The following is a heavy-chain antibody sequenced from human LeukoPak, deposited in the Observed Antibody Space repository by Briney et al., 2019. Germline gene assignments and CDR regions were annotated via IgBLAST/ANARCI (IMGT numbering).Heavy chain of an antibody. V-gene: IGHV1-46*01. CDR2: INPSGGST. Sequence: WASVTVSCKTSGYTFTSYYIHWVRQAPGQGLEWMGIINPSGGSTSYAQKFQGRVTMTRDTSTSTVYMYLSSLRSEDTAVYYCARDSLYGVVDYWGQGTLVTVSS. CDR3: ARDSLYGVVDY. D-gene: IGHD4-17*01. CDR1: GYTFTSYY. J-gene: IGHJ4*02.